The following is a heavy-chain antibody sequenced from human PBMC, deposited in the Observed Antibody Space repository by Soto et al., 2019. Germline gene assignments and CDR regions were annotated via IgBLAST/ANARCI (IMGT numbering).Heavy chain of an antibody. D-gene: IGHD6-13*01. J-gene: IGHJ4*02. CDR2: INAGNGNT. CDR3: AGGIAATYYFDY. V-gene: IGHV1-3*01. CDR1: GYTFTSYA. Sequence: ASVKVSCKASGYTFTSYAMHWVRQAPGQRLEWMGWINAGNGNTKYSQKFQGRVTITRDTSASTAYMELSSLRSEDTAVYYCAGGIAATYYFDYWGQGTLVTVSS.